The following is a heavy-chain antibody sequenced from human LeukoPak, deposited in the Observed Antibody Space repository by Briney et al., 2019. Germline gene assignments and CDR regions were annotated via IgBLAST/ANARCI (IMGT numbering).Heavy chain of an antibody. CDR3: VRDVSRRIGMDV. Sequence: GGSLRLSCAASGFTVSSNYMSWVRQAPGKGLEWVSTIGPVSSNIWIADSMKGRFTISRDNPKDSLYLQMNSLRAEDTAVYYCVRDVSRRIGMDVWGQGTTVTVSS. D-gene: IGHD2-15*01. CDR2: IGPVSSNI. CDR1: GFTVSSNY. V-gene: IGHV3-21*01. J-gene: IGHJ6*02.